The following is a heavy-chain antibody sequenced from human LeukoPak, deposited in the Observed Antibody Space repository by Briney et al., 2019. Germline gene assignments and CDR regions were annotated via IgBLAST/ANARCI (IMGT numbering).Heavy chain of an antibody. D-gene: IGHD2-2*01. CDR2: IYTSGST. CDR3: ARDRGPAATTWFDP. Sequence: SETLSLTCTVSGGSISSYYWSWIRQPAGKGLEWIGRIYTSGSTNYNPSLKSRVTMSVDTSKNQFSLKLSSVPAADTAVYYCARDRGPAATTWFDPWGQGTLVTVSS. J-gene: IGHJ5*02. V-gene: IGHV4-4*07. CDR1: GGSISSYY.